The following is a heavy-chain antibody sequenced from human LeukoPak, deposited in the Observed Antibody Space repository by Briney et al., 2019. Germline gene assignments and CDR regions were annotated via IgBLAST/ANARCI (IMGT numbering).Heavy chain of an antibody. V-gene: IGHV3-74*01. CDR1: GFAFSSYW. CDR3: AREIVIAAAVIDY. Sequence: GGSLRLSCAASGFAFSSYWMHCGRQAPGKGLVWVSRINSDGSSTDYADSVKGRVTISRDNAKNTVYLQINSLRAEDTAVYYCAREIVIAAAVIDYWGQGTLVTVSS. CDR2: INSDGSST. J-gene: IGHJ4*02. D-gene: IGHD6-13*01.